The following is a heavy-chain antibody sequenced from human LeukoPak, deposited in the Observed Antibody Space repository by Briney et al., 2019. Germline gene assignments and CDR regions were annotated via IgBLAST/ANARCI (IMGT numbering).Heavy chain of an antibody. CDR3: ARERWLRSYMDV. J-gene: IGHJ6*03. CDR2: ISSSGSTI. V-gene: IGHV3-48*03. D-gene: IGHD5-12*01. Sequence: GGSLRLSCAASGFTFSSYEMNWVRQAPGKGLEWVSYISSSGSTIYYADSVKGRFTISRDNAKNSLYLQMNSLRAEDTAVYYCARERWLRSYMDVWGKGTTVTVSS. CDR1: GFTFSSYE.